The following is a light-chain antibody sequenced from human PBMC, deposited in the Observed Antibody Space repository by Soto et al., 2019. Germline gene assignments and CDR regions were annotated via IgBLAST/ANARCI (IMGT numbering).Light chain of an antibody. J-gene: IGLJ1*01. V-gene: IGLV2-8*01. CDR1: KSDIGVYDF. Sequence: QSALTQPPSASGSPGQSVTISCTGTKSDIGVYDFVSWYQHHPGKAPRLIIYEVVQRPSGVPDRFSGSKSGNTASLTVSGLQDADEADYFCKSYAGSNTYVFGSGTKVT. CDR2: EVV. CDR3: KSYAGSNTYV.